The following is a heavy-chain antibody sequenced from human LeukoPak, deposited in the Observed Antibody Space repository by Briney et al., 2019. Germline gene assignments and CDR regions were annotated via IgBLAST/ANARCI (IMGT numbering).Heavy chain of an antibody. CDR2: INGDGSAT. CDR3: ARGVRGIISYYYYYMDL. Sequence: GGSLRLSCAASGSTFSRNWMHWVRQTPGTGLVWVSRINGDGSATTYADSVAGRFTISRDNAKNTIYLQMTSLRAEDTAVYYCARGVRGIISYYYYYMDLWGKGTTVTVSS. V-gene: IGHV3-74*01. J-gene: IGHJ6*03. D-gene: IGHD3-10*01. CDR1: GSTFSRNW.